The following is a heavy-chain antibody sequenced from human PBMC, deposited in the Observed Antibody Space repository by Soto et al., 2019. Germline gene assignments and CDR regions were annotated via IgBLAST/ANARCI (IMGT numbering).Heavy chain of an antibody. CDR2: ISGSGGST. Sequence: QPVGSLRLSCASSVFTFSSYAMSCVRHSPGKWLERVSAISGSGGSTYYADSVKGRFTISRDNSKNTLYLQMNSLRAEDTAVYYCAKTYYYDSSGYYYYGMEVWGQGTRVNVSS. D-gene: IGHD3-22*01. CDR1: VFTFSSYA. J-gene: IGHJ6*01. V-gene: IGHV3-23*01. CDR3: AKTYYYDSSGYYYYGMEV.